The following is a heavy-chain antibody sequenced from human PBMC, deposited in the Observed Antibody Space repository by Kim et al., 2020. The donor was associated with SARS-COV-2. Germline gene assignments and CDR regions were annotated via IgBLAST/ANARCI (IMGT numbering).Heavy chain of an antibody. CDR2: IYTSGST. V-gene: IGHV4-61*02. J-gene: IGHJ4*02. CDR1: GGSISSGSYY. D-gene: IGHD5-18*01. CDR3: ARDGGYVDTALFDY. Sequence: SETLSLTCTVSGGSISSGSYYWSWIRQPAGKGLEWIGRIYTSGSTNYNPSLKSRVTISVDTSKNQFSLKLSSVTAADTAVYYCARDGGYVDTALFDYWGQGTLVTVSS.